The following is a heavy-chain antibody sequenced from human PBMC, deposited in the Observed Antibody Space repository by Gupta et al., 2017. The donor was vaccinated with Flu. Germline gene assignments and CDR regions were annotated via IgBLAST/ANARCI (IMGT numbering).Heavy chain of an antibody. CDR3: ARGHWDS. Sequence: VPLLESGGGLVQPGGSLRPPCAASGFTLRDHYVSWVLQATGEGREWSSFNSSSGVLYYTNSVKSRFTISRDNAKNSVYLQMDSLRAEDTAFYYCARGHWDSWGQGTLVTVSS. CDR2: NSSSGVL. V-gene: IGHV3-69-1*02. CDR1: GFTLRDHY. J-gene: IGHJ4*02.